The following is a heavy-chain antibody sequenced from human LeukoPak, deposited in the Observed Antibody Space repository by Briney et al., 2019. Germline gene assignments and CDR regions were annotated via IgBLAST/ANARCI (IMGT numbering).Heavy chain of an antibody. CDR3: ARAQGYYDC. D-gene: IGHD3-22*01. CDR1: GSTFSNYG. Sequence: GGSLRLSCAASGSTFSNYGMNWVRQAPGKGLEWVSGIGVGGTTYYADSVKGRFTISRDTSKNTLYLQMNSLRAEDTAVYYCARAQGYYDCWGQGTLVTVSS. J-gene: IGHJ4*02. V-gene: IGHV3-23*01. CDR2: IGVGGTT.